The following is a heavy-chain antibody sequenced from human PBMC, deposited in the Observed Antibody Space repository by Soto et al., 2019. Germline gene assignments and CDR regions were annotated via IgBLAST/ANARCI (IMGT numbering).Heavy chain of an antibody. CDR3: ARHPTLHESRVWSGFDH. CDR2: IDPGTSYS. V-gene: IGHV5-10-1*01. J-gene: IGHJ5*02. Sequence: PXESLKISCQGCGYSFDTYWISWVRQVPGKCLEWMGRIDPGTSYSNYSPSFEGHVTISVDKSKSTAFLQWSSLKASDTAMYYCARHPTLHESRVWSGFDHWGQGTLVTVSS. D-gene: IGHD3-3*01. CDR1: GYSFDTYW.